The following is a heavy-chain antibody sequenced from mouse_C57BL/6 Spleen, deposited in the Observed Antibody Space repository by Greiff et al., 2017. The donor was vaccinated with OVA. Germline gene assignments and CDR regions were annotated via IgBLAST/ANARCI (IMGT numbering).Heavy chain of an antibody. CDR2: IRNKANGYTT. V-gene: IGHV7-3*01. Sequence: EVKVVESGGGLVQPGGSLSLSCAASGFTFTDYYMSLVRQPPGKALEWLGFIRNKANGYTTEYSASVKGRFTISRDNSQSILYLQMNALRAEDSATYYCARYHGYFDVWGTGTTVTVSS. CDR1: GFTFTDYY. CDR3: ARYHGYFDV. J-gene: IGHJ1*03.